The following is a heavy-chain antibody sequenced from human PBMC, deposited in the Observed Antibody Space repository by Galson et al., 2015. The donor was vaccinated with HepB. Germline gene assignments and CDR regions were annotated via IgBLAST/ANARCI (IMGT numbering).Heavy chain of an antibody. CDR3: ARDLGEVGPIFFDY. CDR2: VSGYNGNT. J-gene: IGHJ4*02. Sequence: SVKVSCKASGYSFSSFGISWVRQAPGQGPEWMGWVSGYNGNTNYAQKFQGRVTITTDTSTSTVFMELRSLRSDDTAVYYCARDLGEVGPIFFDYWGQGSLVTVSS. D-gene: IGHD1-26*01. V-gene: IGHV1-18*04. CDR1: GYSFSSFG.